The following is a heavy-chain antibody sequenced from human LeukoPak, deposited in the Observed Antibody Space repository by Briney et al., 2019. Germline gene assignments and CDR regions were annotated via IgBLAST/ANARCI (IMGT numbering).Heavy chain of an antibody. J-gene: IGHJ4*02. CDR2: MNPNSGNT. CDR3: ARGRYSSSNYYFDY. V-gene: IGHV1-8*03. Sequence: ASVKVSCKASGYTFTSYDINWVRQATGQGLEWMRWMNPNSGNTGYAQKFQGRVTITRNTSISTAYMELSSPRSEDTAVYYCARGRYSSSNYYFDYWGQGTLVTVSS. D-gene: IGHD6-13*01. CDR1: GYTFTSYD.